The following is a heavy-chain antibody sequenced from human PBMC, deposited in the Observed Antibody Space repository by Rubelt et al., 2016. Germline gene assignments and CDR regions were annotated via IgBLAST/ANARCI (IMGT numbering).Heavy chain of an antibody. V-gene: IGHV3-23*01. J-gene: IGHJ4*02. Sequence: TSYAMSWVRQAPGKGLEWVSGISGSGAKTYYADSVKGRFTISRDNSKNTLYLQMNSLRAEDTALYYCAREAYRQLNYWGQGTLVTVSS. D-gene: IGHD6-6*01. CDR3: AREAYRQLNY. CDR2: ISGSGAKT. CDR1: TSYA.